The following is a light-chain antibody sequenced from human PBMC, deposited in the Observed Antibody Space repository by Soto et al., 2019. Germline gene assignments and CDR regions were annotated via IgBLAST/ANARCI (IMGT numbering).Light chain of an antibody. CDR1: QSVSSN. J-gene: IGKJ3*01. V-gene: IGKV3-15*01. Sequence: EILMMQSPATLSVSPGERATLSCRASQSVSSNLAWYQQKPGQAPRLLIFGASTRATGIPARFSVSGSGTEFTLTISSLQSEDSAVYYCQQYNDWPPLFTFGPGTKVHIK. CDR3: QQYNDWPPLFT. CDR2: GAS.